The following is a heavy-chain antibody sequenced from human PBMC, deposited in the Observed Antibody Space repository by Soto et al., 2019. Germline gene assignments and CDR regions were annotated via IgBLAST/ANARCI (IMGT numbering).Heavy chain of an antibody. Sequence: SETLSLTCTVSGGSISSGDYYWSWIRQPPGKGLGWIGFIYYSGSAYYSPSLKSRVTISVDTSKNQFSLKLSSVTAADTAVFYCASTYGAGSYYIDYWGQGTLVTVSS. CDR3: ASTYGAGSYYIDY. CDR1: GGSISSGDYY. CDR2: IYYSGSA. J-gene: IGHJ4*02. D-gene: IGHD3-10*01. V-gene: IGHV4-30-4*01.